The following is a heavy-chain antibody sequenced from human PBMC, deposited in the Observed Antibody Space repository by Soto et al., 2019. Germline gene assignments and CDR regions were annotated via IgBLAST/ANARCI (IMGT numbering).Heavy chain of an antibody. CDR1: GYTFTSYD. CDR2: MNPTSGNS. Sequence: QVQLVQSGAEVKKPGASVKVSCKASGYTFTSYDINWVRQATGQGLEWMGWMNPTSGNSGYAQKFQVRVTVTRKHYISTAYMDLSSLRSEYTAVYYCTRGEGMDVWGQGTTVTVSS. CDR3: TRGEGMDV. J-gene: IGHJ6*02. V-gene: IGHV1-8*01.